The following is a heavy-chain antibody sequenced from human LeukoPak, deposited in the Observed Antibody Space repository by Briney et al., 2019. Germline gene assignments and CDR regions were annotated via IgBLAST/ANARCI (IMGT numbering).Heavy chain of an antibody. CDR3: ASPSGVMGATDGIDY. J-gene: IGHJ4*02. V-gene: IGHV1-8*01. CDR2: MNPNSGNT. D-gene: IGHD1-26*01. CDR1: GYTFASYD. Sequence: GASVKVSCKASGYTFASYDINWVRQAAGQGLEWMGWMNPNSGNTGYAHKFQGRVTMTRNTSISTAYMELSSLRSEDTAVYYCASPSGVMGATDGIDYWGQGTLVTVSS.